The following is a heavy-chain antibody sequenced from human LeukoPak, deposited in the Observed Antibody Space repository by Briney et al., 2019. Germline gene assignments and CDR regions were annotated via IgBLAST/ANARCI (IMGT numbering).Heavy chain of an antibody. CDR3: ARASKLLWFGEWWFDP. Sequence: SETLSLTCAVYGGSFSGYYWSWIRQPPGKGLECIGEINHSGSTNYNPSLKSRVTISVDTSKNQFSLKLSSVTAADTAVYYCARASKLLWFGEWWFDPWGQGTLVTVSS. D-gene: IGHD3-10*01. J-gene: IGHJ5*02. CDR2: INHSGST. CDR1: GGSFSGYY. V-gene: IGHV4-34*01.